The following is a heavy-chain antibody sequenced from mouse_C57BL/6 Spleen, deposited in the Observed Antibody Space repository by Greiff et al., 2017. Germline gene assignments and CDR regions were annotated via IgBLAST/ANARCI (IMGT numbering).Heavy chain of an antibody. D-gene: IGHD3-3*01. CDR2: ISDGGSYT. J-gene: IGHJ4*01. V-gene: IGHV5-4*01. CDR3: ARDRREGDAMDY. Sequence: EVKLVESGGGLVKPGGSLKLSCAASGFTFSSYAMSWVRQTPEKRLEWVATISDGGSYTYYPDNVKGRFTISRDNAKNNLYLQMSHLKSEDTAMYYCARDRREGDAMDYWGQGTSVTVSS. CDR1: GFTFSSYA.